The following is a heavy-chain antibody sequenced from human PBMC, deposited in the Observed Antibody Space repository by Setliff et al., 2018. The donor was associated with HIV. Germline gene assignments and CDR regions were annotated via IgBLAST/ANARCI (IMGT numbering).Heavy chain of an antibody. CDR2: IFYSGSS. CDR3: ARGQDLGATWTGYYYYYMDV. D-gene: IGHD1-26*01. Sequence: KTSETLSLTCTVSGASISTYYWSWIRQPPGKGLEWIGYIFYSGSSNYNPSLKSRVTISVDRSKNQFSLKLTSVTAADTAVYYCARGQDLGATWTGYYYYYMDVWGKGTTVTVSS. V-gene: IGHV4-59*12. CDR1: GASISTYY. J-gene: IGHJ6*03.